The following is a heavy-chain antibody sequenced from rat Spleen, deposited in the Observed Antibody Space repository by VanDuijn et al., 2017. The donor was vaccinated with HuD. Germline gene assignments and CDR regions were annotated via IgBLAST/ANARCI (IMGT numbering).Heavy chain of an antibody. V-gene: IGHV5-31*01. CDR1: GFAFSNYW. CDR2: ISNDGSST. Sequence: EVQLVESGGGLVQPGRSLKLSCVASGFAFSNYWMSWIRQAPGKGLEWVATISNDGSSTYYRDSVKGRFTISRDNAKSTLYLQMDSLRSEDTATYYCARCFDLWGQGVMVTVSS. CDR3: ARCFDL. J-gene: IGHJ2*01.